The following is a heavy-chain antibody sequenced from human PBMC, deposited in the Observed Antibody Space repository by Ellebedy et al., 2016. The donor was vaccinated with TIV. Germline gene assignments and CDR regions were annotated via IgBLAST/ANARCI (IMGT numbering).Heavy chain of an antibody. D-gene: IGHD4-23*01. V-gene: IGHV3-23*01. CDR1: GFTFSGYW. J-gene: IGHJ3*01. CDR2: ITESGGNT. Sequence: GESLKISCAASGFTFSGYWMHWVRQAPGKGLVWVSSITESGGNTYYADSVKGRFTISRDNSKDTLYLQMNSLRAEDTAIYYCARDPVGVGPAFDVWGQGTMVTVSS. CDR3: ARDPVGVGPAFDV.